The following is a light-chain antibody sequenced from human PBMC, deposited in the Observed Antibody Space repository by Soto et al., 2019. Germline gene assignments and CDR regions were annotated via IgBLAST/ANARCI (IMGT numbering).Light chain of an antibody. V-gene: IGLV1-47*01. Sequence: QPVLTQPPSASGTPGQRVTISCSGSSSSIGANYVYWYLHLPGTAPKLLIYRNNQRPSGVPDRFSGSKSGTSASLAISGLRSEDEADYYCASWDDGLSGSYVFGAGTKLTVL. CDR3: ASWDDGLSGSYV. J-gene: IGLJ1*01. CDR1: SSSIGANY. CDR2: RNN.